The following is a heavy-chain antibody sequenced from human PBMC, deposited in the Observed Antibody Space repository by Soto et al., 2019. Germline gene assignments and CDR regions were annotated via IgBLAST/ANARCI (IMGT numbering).Heavy chain of an antibody. D-gene: IGHD1-1*01. V-gene: IGHV3-23*01. CDR1: GFTFSAFP. Sequence: VQLLESGGGLVQPGGSLRLSCAASGFTFSAFPMNWVRQAPGKGLDWVSTISATTPNTYYADSVKGRFTISRDNSKSTLYLQMNSLRVEDTAVYYCARGRNLDLWGQGTLVT. CDR3: ARGRNLDL. J-gene: IGHJ5*02. CDR2: ISATTPNT.